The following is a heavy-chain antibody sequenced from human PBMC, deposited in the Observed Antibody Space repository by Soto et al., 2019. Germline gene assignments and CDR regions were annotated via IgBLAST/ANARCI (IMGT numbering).Heavy chain of an antibody. V-gene: IGHV1-69*13. J-gene: IGHJ6*02. CDR2: IIPIFGTA. CDR3: ARSIVVVPAAIGGLYGMDV. CDR1: GGTFSSYA. D-gene: IGHD2-2*02. Sequence: SVKVSCKASGGTFSSYAISWVRQAPGQGLEWMGGIIPIFGTANYAQKFQGRVTITADESTSTAYMELSSLRPEDTAVYYCARSIVVVPAAIGGLYGMDVWGQGTTVTVSS.